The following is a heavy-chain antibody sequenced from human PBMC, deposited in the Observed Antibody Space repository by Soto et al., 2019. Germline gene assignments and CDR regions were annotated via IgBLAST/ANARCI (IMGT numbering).Heavy chain of an antibody. CDR1: GASVSSGGFS. Sequence: TWETLSLTCTVAGASVSSGGFSWSWIRQPPGKGLEWIGSISYSGSTTYYPSLRSRVTISVDTSKNQFSLRLNSVTAADTAIYFCARVTFLIVGSVFSTPFDFWGQGTLVTVSS. CDR2: ISYSGST. J-gene: IGHJ4*02. V-gene: IGHV4-61*08. CDR3: ARVTFLIVGSVFSTPFDF. D-gene: IGHD1-26*01.